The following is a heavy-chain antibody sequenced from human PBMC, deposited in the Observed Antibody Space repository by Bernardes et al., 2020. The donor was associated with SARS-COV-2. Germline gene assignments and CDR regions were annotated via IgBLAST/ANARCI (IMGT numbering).Heavy chain of an antibody. D-gene: IGHD3-3*02. CDR1: GLPFSNHA. CDR2: ISISGDVT. J-gene: IGHJ4*02. V-gene: IGHV3-23*01. CDR3: ANEIRPNDY. Sequence: GGSLRLSCAASGLPFSNHAMTWVHQAPGEGLEWVSSISISGDVTFYADSVRGRFTISRDNSKNTLYLQMNSLRAEDTAIYYCANEIRPNDYWGQRTLVTVSS.